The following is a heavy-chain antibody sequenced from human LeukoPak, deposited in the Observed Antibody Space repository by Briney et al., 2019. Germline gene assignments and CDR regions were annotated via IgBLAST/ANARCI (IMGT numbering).Heavy chain of an antibody. J-gene: IGHJ5*02. CDR3: ARDTGPRYGDYGGRFDP. CDR1: GFTFSSYW. CDR2: IKQDGSEK. V-gene: IGHV3-7*03. Sequence: GGSLRLSCAASGFTFSSYWMSWVRQAPGKGLEWVANIKQDGSEKYYVDSVKGRFTISRDNAKNSLYLQMNSLRAEDTAVYYCARDTGPRYGDYGGRFDPWGQGTLVTVSS. D-gene: IGHD4-17*01.